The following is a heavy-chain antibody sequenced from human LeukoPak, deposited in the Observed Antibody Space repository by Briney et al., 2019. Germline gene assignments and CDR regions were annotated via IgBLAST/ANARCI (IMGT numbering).Heavy chain of an antibody. V-gene: IGHV1-24*01. D-gene: IGHD3-22*01. Sequence: PGGSLRLSCAVSGFTFSGSAMHWVRQAPGKGLEWMGGFDPEDGETIYAQKFQGRVTMTEDTSTDTAYMELSSLRSEDTAVYYCATDLFHDSSSRDYWGQGTLVTVSS. CDR1: GFTFSGSA. J-gene: IGHJ4*02. CDR3: ATDLFHDSSSRDY. CDR2: FDPEDGET.